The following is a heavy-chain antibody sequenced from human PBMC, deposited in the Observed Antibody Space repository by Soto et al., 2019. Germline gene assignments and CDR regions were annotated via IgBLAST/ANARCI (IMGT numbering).Heavy chain of an antibody. V-gene: IGHV1-69*06. J-gene: IGHJ6*02. CDR3: ARVRDPHLDHYGLDV. CDR2: LIPIYDEP. Sequence: QVQLVQSGAEVKNPGSSVRVSCKTSGFTFNVYGIHWVRQAPGQGLERMGGLIPIYDEPNYAQKFQGRVTITADKSTATVYLALNSLRPGDTAVYFCARVRDPHLDHYGLDVWGQGTTVTVSS. CDR1: GFTFNVYG.